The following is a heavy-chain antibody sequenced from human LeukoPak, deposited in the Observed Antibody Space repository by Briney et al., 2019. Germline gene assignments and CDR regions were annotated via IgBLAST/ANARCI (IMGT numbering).Heavy chain of an antibody. Sequence: GGSLRLSCAASGFTFSNYWMHWVRQAPGKGLVWVSRIRHDAGVTTYADSVKGRFTISRDNAKNTLYLQMDSLRAEDTAVYYCAREVAVAGTDLDYWGQGTLVTVSS. CDR1: GFTFSNYW. J-gene: IGHJ4*02. D-gene: IGHD6-19*01. CDR2: IRHDAGVT. CDR3: AREVAVAGTDLDY. V-gene: IGHV3-74*01.